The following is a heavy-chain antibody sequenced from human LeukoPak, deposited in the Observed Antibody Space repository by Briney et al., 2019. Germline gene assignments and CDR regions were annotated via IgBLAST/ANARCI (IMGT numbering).Heavy chain of an antibody. V-gene: IGHV3-21*01. J-gene: IGHJ4*02. CDR2: ISSSSSYI. D-gene: IGHD6-19*01. CDR1: GFTFSSYS. Sequence: GGSLRLSCAASGFTFSSYSMNWVRQAPGKGLEWVSSISSSSSYINYADSVRGRFTISRDNAKNSLFLQMDSLRGEDTAVYYCASPYSSGWYDFDYWGQGTLVTVSS. CDR3: ASPYSSGWYDFDY.